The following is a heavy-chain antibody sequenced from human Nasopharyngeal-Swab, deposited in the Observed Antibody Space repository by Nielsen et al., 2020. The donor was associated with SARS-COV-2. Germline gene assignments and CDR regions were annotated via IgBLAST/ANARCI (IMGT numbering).Heavy chain of an antibody. CDR2: IYYSGST. Sequence: AETLTLTCTASGGSISSYYWSWIRQPPGKGLEWIGYIYYSGSTNYNPSLKSRVTISVDTSKNQSSLKLSSVTAADTAVYYCLGNFDYWGQGTLVTVSS. CDR1: GGSISSYY. J-gene: IGHJ4*02. CDR3: LGNFDY. V-gene: IGHV4-59*13.